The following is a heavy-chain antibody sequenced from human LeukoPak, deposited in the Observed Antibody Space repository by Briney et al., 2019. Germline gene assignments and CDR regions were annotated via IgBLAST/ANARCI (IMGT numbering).Heavy chain of an antibody. CDR1: GGSFSGYY. CDR3: ARASRGWLQRGCDY. D-gene: IGHD5-24*01. Sequence: SETLSLTCAVYGGSFSGYYWNWIRQPPGKGLEWIGEINHSGSTNYNPFLKSRVTISVDTSKNQFSLKLSSVTAADTAVYYCARASRGWLQRGCDYWGQGTLVIVSS. J-gene: IGHJ4*02. CDR2: INHSGST. V-gene: IGHV4-34*01.